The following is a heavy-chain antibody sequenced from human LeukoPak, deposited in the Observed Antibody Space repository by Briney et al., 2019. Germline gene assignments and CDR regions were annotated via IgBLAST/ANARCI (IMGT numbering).Heavy chain of an antibody. Sequence: ASVKVSCKASGYTFTSYDINWERQATGQGLEWMGWMNPNSGNTGYAQKFQGRVTMTRNTSISTAYMELSSLRSEDTAVYYCAREIGYCSSTSCLYYYYYYYGMDVWGQGTTVTVSS. CDR3: AREIGYCSSTSCLYYYYYYYGMDV. CDR2: MNPNSGNT. D-gene: IGHD2-2*01. CDR1: GYTFTSYD. J-gene: IGHJ6*02. V-gene: IGHV1-8*01.